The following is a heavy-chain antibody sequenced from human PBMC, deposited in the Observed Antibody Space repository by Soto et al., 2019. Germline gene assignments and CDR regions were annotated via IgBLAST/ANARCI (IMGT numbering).Heavy chain of an antibody. D-gene: IGHD6-13*01. Sequence: QVQLVQSGAEVKKPGSSVKVSCKASGGTFSSYAISWVRQAPGQGLEWMGGIIPIFGTAKYAQKFQGRVTITADESTSTAYMELSSLRSEDTAVYYCARSRFHIAAAGSKGSTFDYWGQGTLVTVSS. CDR1: GGTFSSYA. V-gene: IGHV1-69*12. CDR2: IIPIFGTA. J-gene: IGHJ4*02. CDR3: ARSRFHIAAAGSKGSTFDY.